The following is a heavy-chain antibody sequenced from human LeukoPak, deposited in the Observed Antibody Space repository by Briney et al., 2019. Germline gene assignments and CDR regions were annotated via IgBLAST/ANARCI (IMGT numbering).Heavy chain of an antibody. D-gene: IGHD4-11*01. CDR1: GFTFSSSG. V-gene: IGHV3-30*02. CDR2: IRYDGSNK. J-gene: IGHJ4*02. CDR3: AKDGVTTIFNYFDY. Sequence: GRSLRLSCAASGFTFSSSGIHWVRQAPGKGLEWVAFIRYDGSNKYYADSVKGRFTISRDNSKNTLYLQMDSLRAEDTAVYFCAKDGVTTIFNYFDYWGQGTLVTVSS.